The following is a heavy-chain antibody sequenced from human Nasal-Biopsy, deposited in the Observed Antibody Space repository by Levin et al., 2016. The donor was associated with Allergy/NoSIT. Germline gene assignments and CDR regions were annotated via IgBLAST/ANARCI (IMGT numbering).Heavy chain of an antibody. CDR2: IHNSGSP. V-gene: IGHV4-4*02. CDR3: ARGVTWGFCSSTRCPPYYNYMDV. CDR1: GDSISNSDW. Sequence: SETLSLTCAVSGDSISNSDWWTWVRQPPGKGLEWIGEIHNSGSPNYNPSLKSRVTMSVDKPRNQFSVRLNFLTAADTAVYYCARGVTWGFCSSTRCPPYYNYMDVWGKGTTVTVSS. D-gene: IGHD2-2*01. J-gene: IGHJ6*03.